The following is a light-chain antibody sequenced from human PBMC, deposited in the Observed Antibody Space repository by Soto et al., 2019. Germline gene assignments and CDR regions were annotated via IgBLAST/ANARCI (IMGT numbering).Light chain of an antibody. Sequence: QSVLTQPASVSGSPGQSITISCTGTSSDIGGYNFVSWYQQHRGKAPKLLIHEVNNRPSGVSIRFSASKSGDTASLTISGLQAEDEADYYCSSDTTSSTLIFGGGTKLTVL. CDR1: SSDIGGYNF. J-gene: IGLJ2*01. V-gene: IGLV2-14*01. CDR2: EVN. CDR3: SSDTTSSTLI.